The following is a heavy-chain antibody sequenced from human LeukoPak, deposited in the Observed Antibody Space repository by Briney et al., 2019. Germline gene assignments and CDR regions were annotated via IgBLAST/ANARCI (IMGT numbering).Heavy chain of an antibody. V-gene: IGHV4-39*07. CDR2: IYYSGST. J-gene: IGHJ4*02. CDR1: GGSISSSRYY. CDR3: AREGGYCSGGSCSQGGYFDY. D-gene: IGHD2-15*01. Sequence: SETLSLTCTVSGGSISSSRYYWGWIRQPPGKGLEWIGSIYYSGSTYYNPSLKSRVTISVDTSKNQFSLKLSSVTAADTAVYYCAREGGYCSGGSCSQGGYFDYWGQGTLVTVSS.